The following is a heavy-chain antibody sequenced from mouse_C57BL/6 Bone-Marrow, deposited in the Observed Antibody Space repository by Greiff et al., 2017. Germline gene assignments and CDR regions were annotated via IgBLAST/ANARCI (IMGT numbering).Heavy chain of an antibody. CDR2: ISSGGSYT. V-gene: IGHV5-6*01. Sequence: EVQLQQSGGDLVKPGGSLKLSCAASGFTFSSYGMSWVRQTPDKRLEWVATISSGGSYTYYPDSVKGRFTISRDNAKNTLYLQMSSLKSEDTAMYYCARLSDPFAYWGQGTLVTVSA. J-gene: IGHJ3*01. CDR1: GFTFSSYG. CDR3: ARLSDPFAY.